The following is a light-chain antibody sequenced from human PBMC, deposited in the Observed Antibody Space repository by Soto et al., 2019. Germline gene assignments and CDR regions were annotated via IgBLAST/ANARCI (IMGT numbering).Light chain of an antibody. CDR2: LGS. J-gene: IGKJ4*01. CDR1: QSLLHSKGYNY. Sequence: DIVMTQFPLSLPVTPGEPASNSCRSSQSLLHSKGYNYLDWYLQKPGQSPQLLIYLGSNRASGVPDRFSGSGSGTDFTLKISRVEAEDVGVYYCMQALQAPLTFGGGTKVEIK. CDR3: MQALQAPLT. V-gene: IGKV2-28*01.